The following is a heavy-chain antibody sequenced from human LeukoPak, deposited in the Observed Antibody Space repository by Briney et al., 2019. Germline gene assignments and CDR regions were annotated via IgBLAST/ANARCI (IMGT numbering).Heavy chain of an antibody. CDR2: IEQDGSEK. Sequence: PGGSLRLSCAASGFTFSSYSMSWVRQAPGKGLEWVANIEQDGSEKYYVDSVKGRFTISRDNAKNSLYLQMNSLRAEDTAVYYCARVVGCSSTSCAGRYNWFDPWGQGTLVTVSS. CDR1: GFTFSSYS. CDR3: ARVVGCSSTSCAGRYNWFDP. D-gene: IGHD2-2*01. V-gene: IGHV3-7*01. J-gene: IGHJ5*02.